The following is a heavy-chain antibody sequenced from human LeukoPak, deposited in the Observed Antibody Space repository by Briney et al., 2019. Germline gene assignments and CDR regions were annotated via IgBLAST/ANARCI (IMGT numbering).Heavy chain of an antibody. CDR3: ARGRSSTSCEIGSALVY. V-gene: IGHV4-59*01. Sequence: SEPLSLTWTASGSSISSYYWSWIQQPPGKLQELIGYIYYSGSTNYNPSLQSRVTISVDTSKNQFSLKLSSVTAADTAVYYCARGRSSTSCEIGSALVYWVQGTLVTVSS. D-gene: IGHD2-2*01. CDR2: IYYSGST. CDR1: GSSISSYY. J-gene: IGHJ4*02.